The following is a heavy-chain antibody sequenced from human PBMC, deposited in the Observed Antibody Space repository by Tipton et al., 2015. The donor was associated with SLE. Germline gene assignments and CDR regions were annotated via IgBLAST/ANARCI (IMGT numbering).Heavy chain of an antibody. CDR1: GGSISSYY. J-gene: IGHJ4*02. CDR2: IYYSGST. CDR3: ARAARGNDY. Sequence: TLSLTCTVSGGSISSYYWSWIRQPPGKGLEWIGYIYYSGSTNYNPSLKSRVTISVDTSKNQFSLKLSSVTAADTAVYYCARAARGNDYWGQGTLVTVSS. V-gene: IGHV4-59*12. D-gene: IGHD6-6*01.